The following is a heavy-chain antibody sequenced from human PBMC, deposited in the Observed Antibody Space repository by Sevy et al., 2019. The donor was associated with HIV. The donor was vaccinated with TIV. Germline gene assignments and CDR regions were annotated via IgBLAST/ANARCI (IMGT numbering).Heavy chain of an antibody. D-gene: IGHD4-17*01. V-gene: IGHV4-4*07. CDR2: IYTSGST. Sequence: SETLSLTCTVSGGSISSYYWSWIRQPAGKGLEWIGRIYTSGSTNYNPSLKSRVTMSVDTSKNQFSLKLSSVTAADTAVYYCVRGLGTVTAKPYYYYGMDVWGQGTTVTVSS. J-gene: IGHJ6*02. CDR1: GGSISSYY. CDR3: VRGLGTVTAKPYYYYGMDV.